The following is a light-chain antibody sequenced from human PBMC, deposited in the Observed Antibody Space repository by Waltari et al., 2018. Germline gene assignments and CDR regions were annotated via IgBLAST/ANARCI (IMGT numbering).Light chain of an antibody. J-gene: IGLJ3*02. CDR3: SSYTSISTWV. V-gene: IGLV2-14*03. Sequence: QSALTQPASVSGSPGQSITISCTGTSNDVGGYNYVSWYQQHPGKAPKLMIYDVSKRPSGVSNRFSGSKSGNTASLTSSGLQAEDEADYYCSSYTSISTWVFGGGTKLTVL. CDR2: DVS. CDR1: SNDVGGYNY.